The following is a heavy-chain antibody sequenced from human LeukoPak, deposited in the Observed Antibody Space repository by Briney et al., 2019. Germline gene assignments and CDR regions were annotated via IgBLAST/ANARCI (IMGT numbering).Heavy chain of an antibody. J-gene: IGHJ5*02. CDR2: INYSGST. CDR3: ARVVRDIVVVPAARGVWFDP. Sequence: SETLSLTCAVYGGSFSGYYWSWIRQPPGKGLEWIGEINYSGSTNYNPSRKSRVTISVDTSKNQFSLKLSSVTAADTAVYYCARVVRDIVVVPAARGVWFDPWGQGTLVTVSS. V-gene: IGHV4-34*01. D-gene: IGHD2-2*01. CDR1: GGSFSGYY.